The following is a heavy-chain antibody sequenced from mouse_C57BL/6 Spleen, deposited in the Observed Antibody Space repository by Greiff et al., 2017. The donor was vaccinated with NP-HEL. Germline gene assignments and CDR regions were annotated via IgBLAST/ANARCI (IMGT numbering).Heavy chain of an antibody. Sequence: EVHLVESGGDLVKPGGSLKLSCAASGFTFSSYGMSWVRQTPDKRLEWVATISSGGSYTYYPDSVKGRFTIARDNAKNTLYLQMSSLKSEDTAMYYCARRLFDYWGQGTTLTVSS. J-gene: IGHJ2*01. CDR1: GFTFSSYG. V-gene: IGHV5-6*01. CDR3: ARRLFDY. CDR2: ISSGGSYT.